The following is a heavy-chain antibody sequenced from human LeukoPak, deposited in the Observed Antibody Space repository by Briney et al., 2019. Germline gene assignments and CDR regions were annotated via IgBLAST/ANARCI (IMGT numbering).Heavy chain of an antibody. CDR2: IWYDGSNK. CDR3: ARGSTLSPHDY. Sequence: GGSLRLSCAASGFTFSSYGMHWVRQAPGKGLEWVAVIWYDGSNKYYADSVKGRFTTSRDNSKNTLYLQMNSLRAEDTAVYYCARGSTLSPHDYWGQGTLVTVSS. D-gene: IGHD5/OR15-5a*01. J-gene: IGHJ4*02. CDR1: GFTFSSYG. V-gene: IGHV3-33*01.